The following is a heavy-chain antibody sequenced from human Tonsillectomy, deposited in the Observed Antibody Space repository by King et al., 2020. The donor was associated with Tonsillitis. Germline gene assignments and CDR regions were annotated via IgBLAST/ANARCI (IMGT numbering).Heavy chain of an antibody. D-gene: IGHD3-10*01. Sequence: QLVQSGAEVKKPGESLKISCKGSGYSFTSYWIGWVRQMPGKGLEWMGIIYPGDSDTRYSPSFQGQVTISADNSNTTAYLQWSSLKASDTAMYYCAGREVRGNYGMDFWGQGTTVTVSS. J-gene: IGHJ6*02. CDR2: IYPGDSDT. V-gene: IGHV5-51*01. CDR3: AGREVRGNYGMDF. CDR1: GYSFTSYW.